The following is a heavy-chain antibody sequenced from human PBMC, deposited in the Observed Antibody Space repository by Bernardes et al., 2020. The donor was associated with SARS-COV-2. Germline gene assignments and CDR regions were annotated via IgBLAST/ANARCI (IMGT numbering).Heavy chain of an antibody. CDR2: ISAYNGNT. CDR3: ARDDCSSTSCHLSAYYYYGMDV. D-gene: IGHD2-2*01. V-gene: IGHV1-18*01. CDR1: GYTFTSYG. J-gene: IGHJ6*02. Sequence: ASVKVSCKASGYTFTSYGISWVRQAPGQGLEWMGWISAYNGNTNYAQKLQGRVTMTTDTSTSTAYMELRSLRSDDTAVYYCARDDCSSTSCHLSAYYYYGMDVWGQGTTVTVSS.